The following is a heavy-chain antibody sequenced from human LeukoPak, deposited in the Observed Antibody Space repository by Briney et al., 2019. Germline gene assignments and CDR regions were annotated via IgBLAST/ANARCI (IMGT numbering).Heavy chain of an antibody. CDR1: GGTFSSYA. V-gene: IGHV1-69*13. J-gene: IGHJ5*02. D-gene: IGHD1-26*01. Sequence: SVKVSCKASGGTFSSYAISWVRQAPGQGLEWMGGIIPIFGTANYAQKFQGRVTITADESMSTAYMELSSLRSEDTAVYYCAREVGATFWFDPWGQGTLVTVSS. CDR2: IIPIFGTA. CDR3: AREVGATFWFDP.